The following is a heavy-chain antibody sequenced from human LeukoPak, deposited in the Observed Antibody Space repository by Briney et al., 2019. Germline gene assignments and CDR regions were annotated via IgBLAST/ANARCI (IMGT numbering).Heavy chain of an antibody. V-gene: IGHV3-23*01. D-gene: IGHD3-22*01. Sequence: GGSLKLSCAASGFTFSTYAMSWVRQAPGKGLEWVSAISGRGDSTYYADSVKGRFTISRDYSKNTLYLQMNSLRAEDTAVYYCAKDGSSSSTYYFYFDYWGQGTLVTVSS. CDR3: AKDGSSSSTYYFYFDY. CDR2: ISGRGDST. J-gene: IGHJ4*02. CDR1: GFTFSTYA.